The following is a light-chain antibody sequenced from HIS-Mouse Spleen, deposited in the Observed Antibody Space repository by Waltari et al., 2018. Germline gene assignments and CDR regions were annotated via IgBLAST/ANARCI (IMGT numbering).Light chain of an antibody. CDR1: SIDVACYNY. J-gene: IGLJ3*02. CDR3: CSYAGSYSWV. CDR2: DVS. V-gene: IGLV2-11*01. Sequence: QSALTQPRSVSGSPGQSVTISCTGTSIDVACYNYFSWYQHHPGKAPKLMIYDVSKRPSGVPDRFSGSKSGNTASLTISGLQAEDEADYYCCSYAGSYSWVFGGGTKLTVL.